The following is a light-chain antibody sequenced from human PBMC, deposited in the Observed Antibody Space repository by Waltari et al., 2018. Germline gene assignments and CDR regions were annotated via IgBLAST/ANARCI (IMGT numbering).Light chain of an antibody. CDR2: DVS. CDR1: SSDICSYDY. J-gene: IGLJ2*01. Sequence: QSALTQPASLSGSPGQSITIPCTGTSSDICSYDYASWYQQHPGKAPKLLIYDVSNRPSGVSYRFSASKSGDTASLTISGLQAEDEADYYCSSFTGSGVLFGGGTKVTVL. V-gene: IGLV2-14*03. CDR3: SSFTGSGVL.